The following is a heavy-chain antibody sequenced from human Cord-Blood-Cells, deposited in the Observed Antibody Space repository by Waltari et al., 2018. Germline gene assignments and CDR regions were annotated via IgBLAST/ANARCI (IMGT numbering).Heavy chain of an antibody. CDR2: INPNSGGT. J-gene: IGHJ4*02. CDR3: ARVDWGSRGGSDY. CDR1: GYTFTGYY. Sequence: QVQLVQSGAEVKKPGASVKVSCKASGYTFTGYYMHWVRQAPGQGLEWMGRINPNSGGTNYAQKFQGRVTMTRDTSISTAHMELSRLRSDDTAVYYCARVDWGSRGGSDYWGQGTLVTVSS. D-gene: IGHD7-27*01. V-gene: IGHV1-2*06.